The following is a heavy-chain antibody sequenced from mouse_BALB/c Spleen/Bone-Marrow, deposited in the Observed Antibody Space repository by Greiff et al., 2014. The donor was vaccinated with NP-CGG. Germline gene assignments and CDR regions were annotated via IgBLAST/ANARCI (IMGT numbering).Heavy chain of an antibody. CDR1: GFNIKDPY. CDR2: IDPANYNT. CDR3: ATLTGTFDY. J-gene: IGHJ3*01. Sequence: VHVKQSGAELVKPGASVKLSCTTSGFNIKDPYIHWVKQRPEQGLEWIGRIDPANYNTQYDPKFQGKATITADTPSNAAYLQLNSLTSEDTAVYCCATLTGTFDYWGQGTPVTVSA. D-gene: IGHD4-1*01. V-gene: IGHV14-3*02.